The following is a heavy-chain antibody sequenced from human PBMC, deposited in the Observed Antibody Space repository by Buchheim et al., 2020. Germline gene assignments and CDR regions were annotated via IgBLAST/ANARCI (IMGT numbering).Heavy chain of an antibody. CDR2: ISYDGSNK. Sequence: QVQLVESGGGVVQPGRSLRLSCAASGFTFSSYGMHWVRQAPGKGLEWVAVISYDGSNKYYADSVKGRFTISRDNSKNTLYLQMNSLRAEDTAVYYCAKDQRVLGDAYDILTGYYGAWGQGTL. CDR1: GFTFSSYG. J-gene: IGHJ4*02. V-gene: IGHV3-30*18. D-gene: IGHD3-9*01. CDR3: AKDQRVLGDAYDILTGYYGA.